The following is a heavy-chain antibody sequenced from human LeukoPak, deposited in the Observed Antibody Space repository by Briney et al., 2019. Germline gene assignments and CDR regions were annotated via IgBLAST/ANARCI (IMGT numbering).Heavy chain of an antibody. Sequence: ASVKVSCKASGYTFTGYYMHWVRQAPGQGLEWMGRINPNSGGTNYAQKFQGRVTMTRDTSISTAYMELSRLRSDDTAVYYCARARLGELSRDLDPWGQGTLVTVSS. CDR1: GYTFTGYY. D-gene: IGHD3-16*02. J-gene: IGHJ5*02. V-gene: IGHV1-2*06. CDR3: ARARLGELSRDLDP. CDR2: INPNSGGT.